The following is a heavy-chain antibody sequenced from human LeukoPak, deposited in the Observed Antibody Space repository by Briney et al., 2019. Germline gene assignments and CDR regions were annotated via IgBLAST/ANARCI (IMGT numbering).Heavy chain of an antibody. V-gene: IGHV1-2*06. CDR2: INPNSGGT. D-gene: IGHD6-13*01. Sequence: GASVKVSCKASGYTFTGYYMHWVRQAPGQGLEWMVRINPNSGGTNYAQKFQGRVTMTTDTSISTAYMELSRLRCDDTAVYYCARIAAVDLSDWGQGTLVTVSP. CDR1: GYTFTGYY. CDR3: ARIAAVDLSD. J-gene: IGHJ4*02.